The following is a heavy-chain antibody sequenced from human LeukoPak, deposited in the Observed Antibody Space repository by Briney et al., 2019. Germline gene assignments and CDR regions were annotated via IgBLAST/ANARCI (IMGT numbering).Heavy chain of an antibody. CDR1: GGSISSYS. CDR2: IYYSGST. D-gene: IGHD3-3*01. J-gene: IGHJ6*02. CDR3: GGDHRVEYSLAYYYYGMDV. V-gene: IGHV4-59*01. Sequence: SESLSLTCTVSGGSISSYSWSWIRQPPGKGLEWIGYIYYSGSTNYNPSLKSRVTIPVDTSKNQSSLKLSSVAAADRAVIYCGGDHRVEYSLAYYYYGMDVWGQGTTVTVSS.